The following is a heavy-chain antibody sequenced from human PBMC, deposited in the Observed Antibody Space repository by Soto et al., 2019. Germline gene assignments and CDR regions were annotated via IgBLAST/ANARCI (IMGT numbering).Heavy chain of an antibody. CDR3: AKSRTQGWTQALYDH. CDR2: ISETDDST. J-gene: IGHJ4*02. CDR1: GFTFSSYA. D-gene: IGHD2-2*01. Sequence: PWGSLRLSCAASGFTFSSYAMSWGRQAPGKGLEWVSSISETDDSTSYAESVRGRFTISRDDSKNTLCLQMNSLRAEDTAVYSCAKSRTQGWTQALYDHCGRGTLLTVYS. V-gene: IGHV3-23*01.